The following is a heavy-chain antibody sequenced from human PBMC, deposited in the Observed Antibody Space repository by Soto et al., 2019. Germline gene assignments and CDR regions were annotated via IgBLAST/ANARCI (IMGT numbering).Heavy chain of an antibody. J-gene: IGHJ4*02. V-gene: IGHV3-30-3*01. Sequence: QVQLVESGGGVVQPGRSLRLSCAASGFTFSSFAFHWVRQAPGKGLEWVAVISYDGSNKYYADSVKGRFTISRDNPKTTLDLQMNSLRAEDTAVYYCARDIEDYYGSGSYPSGIDYWGQGTLVTVSS. CDR1: GFTFSSFA. CDR2: ISYDGSNK. CDR3: ARDIEDYYGSGSYPSGIDY. D-gene: IGHD3-10*01.